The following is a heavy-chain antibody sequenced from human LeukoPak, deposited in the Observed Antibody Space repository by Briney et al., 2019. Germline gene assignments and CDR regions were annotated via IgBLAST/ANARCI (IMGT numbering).Heavy chain of an antibody. CDR1: EYTFIDYY. CDR2: INPNNGDT. J-gene: IGHJ4*02. CDR3: ARDLRIFKEGDSWYFFDY. D-gene: IGHD6-13*01. Sequence: ASVKGSCKASEYTFIDYYIHWLRQAPGQGLEWMGWINPNNGDTKYTQKFQGRVTMTRDTSISTAYMELSSLRSDDTAVYYCARDLRIFKEGDSWYFFDYWGQGAPVTVSS. V-gene: IGHV1-2*02.